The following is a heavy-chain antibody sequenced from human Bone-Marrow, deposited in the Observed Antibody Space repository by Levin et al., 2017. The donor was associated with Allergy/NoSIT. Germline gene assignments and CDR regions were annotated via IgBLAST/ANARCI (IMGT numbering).Heavy chain of an antibody. J-gene: IGHJ3*02. Sequence: SSETLSLTCTVSGASLNSGSYFWNWIRQPPGKAPEWIGFISSTGSTKYNPSLESRVAISRDTSRNQFSLMLTSVTAADTAVYYCARDFFGSGSSWVAFDIWGQGTMVTVSS. D-gene: IGHD3-10*01. V-gene: IGHV4-61*01. CDR3: ARDFFGSGSSWVAFDI. CDR1: GASLNSGSYF. CDR2: ISSTGST.